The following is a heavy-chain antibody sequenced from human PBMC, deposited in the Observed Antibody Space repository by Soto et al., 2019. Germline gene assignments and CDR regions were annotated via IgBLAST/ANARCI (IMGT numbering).Heavy chain of an antibody. V-gene: IGHV1-46*03. J-gene: IGHJ3*02. Sequence: ASVNVSCKASGYTFTSYYMHWVRQAPGQGLEWMGIINPSGGSTSYAQKFQGRVTMTRDTSTSTVYMELSSLRSEDTAVYYCARGGLVRGVIIARGDAFDIWGQGTMVTVS. CDR2: INPSGGST. D-gene: IGHD3-10*01. CDR1: GYTFTSYY. CDR3: ARGGLVRGVIIARGDAFDI.